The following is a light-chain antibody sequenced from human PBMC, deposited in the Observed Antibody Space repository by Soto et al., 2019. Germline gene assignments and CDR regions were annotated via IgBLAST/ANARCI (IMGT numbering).Light chain of an antibody. J-gene: IGLJ2*01. CDR2: DDG. V-gene: IGLV3-21*02. CDR3: QVWDSSSDHRVV. Sequence: SCELTQAPSVSLAPGQTARITCGVNNIAIKSVHWYQQKPGQAPVLVVYDDGDRPSGIPERFSGSNSGNTATLTITRVEAGDEADYHCQVWDSSSDHRVVFGGGTKVTVL. CDR1: NIAIKS.